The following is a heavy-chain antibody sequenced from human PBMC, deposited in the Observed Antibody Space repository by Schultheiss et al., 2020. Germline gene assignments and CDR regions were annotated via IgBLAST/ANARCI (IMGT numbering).Heavy chain of an antibody. V-gene: IGHV4-34*01. CDR2: INHSGST. J-gene: IGHJ6*02. CDR1: GGSISSYY. Sequence: SETLTLTCTVSGGSISSYYWSWIRQPPGKGLEWIGEINHSGSTNYNPSLKSRVTISVDTAKNQFSLKLSSVTAADTAVYYCARGGICYSGYYYGMDVWGQGTTVTVSS. D-gene: IGHD2-15*01. CDR3: ARGGICYSGYYYGMDV.